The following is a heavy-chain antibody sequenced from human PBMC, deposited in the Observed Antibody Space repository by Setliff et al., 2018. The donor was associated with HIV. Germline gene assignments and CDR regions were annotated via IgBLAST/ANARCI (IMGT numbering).Heavy chain of an antibody. V-gene: IGHV4-38-2*01. J-gene: IGHJ4*02. Sequence: TLSLTCGVSGYSMSSGYYWGWIRQPPGKGLEWIGNVYHTGSTNYNPSLKSRVTISVDTSKNQFSLKLSSVIAADTAVYYCARHAAGPDGPFDYWGQGTLVTVSS. CDR2: VYHTGST. CDR1: GYSMSSGYY. D-gene: IGHD2-2*01. CDR3: ARHAAGPDGPFDY.